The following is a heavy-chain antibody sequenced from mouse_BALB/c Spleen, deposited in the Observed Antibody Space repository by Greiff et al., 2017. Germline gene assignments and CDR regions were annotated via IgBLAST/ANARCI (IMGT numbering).Heavy chain of an antibody. CDR2: ISCYNGAT. J-gene: IGHJ4*01. CDR1: GYSFTGYY. D-gene: IGHD3-3*01. V-gene: IGHV1S135*01. CDR3: KRSWGSPLGTYAMDY. Sequence: EVQLQQSGPELVKTGASVKISCKASGYSFTGYYMHWVKQSHGKSLEWIGYISCYNGATSYNQKFKGKATLTADKSSSTAYMQLNSLTSEDSAVYFCKRSWGSPLGTYAMDYWGQGTSVTVSS.